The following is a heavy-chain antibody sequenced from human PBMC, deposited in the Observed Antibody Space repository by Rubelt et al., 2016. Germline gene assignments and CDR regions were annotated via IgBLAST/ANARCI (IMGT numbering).Heavy chain of an antibody. J-gene: IGHJ4*02. D-gene: IGHD3-3*01. CDR3: AGDYGQSGLRD. Sequence: EVQLVESGGGLVQPGGSLRLSCAVSGFTVSNNYITWVRQTAGKGLEWVSAIDSGGGTDYADSVKGRFTISRDNSKNTVYLQMSSLKAEDTAMDDCAGDYGQSGLRDWGQGTLVTVSS. CDR2: IDSGGGT. CDR1: GFTVSNNY. V-gene: IGHV3-66*01.